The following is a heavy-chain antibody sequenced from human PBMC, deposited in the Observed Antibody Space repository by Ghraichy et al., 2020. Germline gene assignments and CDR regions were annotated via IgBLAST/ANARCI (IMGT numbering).Heavy chain of an antibody. Sequence: ASVKVSCKASGYTFTGYYMHWVRQAPGQGLEWMGWINPNSGGTNYAQKFQGWVTMTRDTSISTAYMELSRLRSDDTAVYYCARDLYVWGSYRHPYYYYYGMDVWGQGTTVTVSS. CDR1: GYTFTGYY. V-gene: IGHV1-2*04. CDR2: INPNSGGT. J-gene: IGHJ6*02. D-gene: IGHD3-16*02. CDR3: ARDLYVWGSYRHPYYYYYGMDV.